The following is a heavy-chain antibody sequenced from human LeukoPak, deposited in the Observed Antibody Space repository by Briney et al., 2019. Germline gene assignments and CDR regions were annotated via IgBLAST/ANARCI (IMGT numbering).Heavy chain of an antibody. D-gene: IGHD3-10*01. V-gene: IGHV3-30*04. CDR1: GFTFSSYA. CDR2: ISYDGSNK. J-gene: IGHJ4*02. CDR3: ARDKKSGESSEIDY. Sequence: SGGSLRLSCAASGFTFSSYAMHWVRQAPGKGLEWVAVISYDGSNKYYADSVKGRFTVSRDNAKNTLNLQMNSLRAEDTAVYYCARDKKSGESSEIDYWGQGTLVTVSS.